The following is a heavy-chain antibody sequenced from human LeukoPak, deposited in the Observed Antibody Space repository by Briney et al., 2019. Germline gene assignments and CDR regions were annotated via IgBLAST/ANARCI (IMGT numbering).Heavy chain of an antibody. Sequence: GGSLRLSCAASGFTLSSYWMHWVRQVPGKGLVWVSRIDTDERSTNYADSVKGRFTIIRDNARNTLYLQMNSLRVEDTAVYYCTRGLLGIDYWGQGTLVTVSS. CDR2: IDTDERST. D-gene: IGHD2-8*02. CDR3: TRGLLGIDY. V-gene: IGHV3-74*01. CDR1: GFTLSSYW. J-gene: IGHJ4*02.